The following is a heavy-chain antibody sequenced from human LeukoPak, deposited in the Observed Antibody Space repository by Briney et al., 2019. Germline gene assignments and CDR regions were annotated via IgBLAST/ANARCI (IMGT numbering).Heavy chain of an antibody. V-gene: IGHV3-74*01. CDR3: AKDHYAFDI. CDR2: INTDGSRI. J-gene: IGHJ3*02. Sequence: GGSLSLSCAASGFTFSSYWMHWVRQAPGKGLVWVSRINTDGSRIHYADSVKGRFTISRDNAKNTLYLQMNSLRAEDTAVYYCAKDHYAFDIWGQGTMVTVSS. CDR1: GFTFSSYW.